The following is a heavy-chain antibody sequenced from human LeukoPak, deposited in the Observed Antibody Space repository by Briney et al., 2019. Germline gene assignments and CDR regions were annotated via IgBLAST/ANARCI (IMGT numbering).Heavy chain of an antibody. CDR3: ARATMVRGVTFDY. CDR1: GGSISGYF. CDR2: IYYTGAT. V-gene: IGHV4-59*08. J-gene: IGHJ4*02. D-gene: IGHD3-10*01. Sequence: PSETLSLTCTVSGGSISGYFWSCIRQPPGQGLEFIGYIYYTGATLYNPSLKSRVTMSVDASKNQFSLKLSSVTAADTAVYYCARATMVRGVTFDYWGQGTLVTVSS.